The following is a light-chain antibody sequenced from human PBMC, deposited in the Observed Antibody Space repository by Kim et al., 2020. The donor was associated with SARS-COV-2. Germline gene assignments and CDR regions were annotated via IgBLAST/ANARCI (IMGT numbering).Light chain of an antibody. CDR1: QTISTN. Sequence: LSPGERAPLSGRASQTISTNLAWYQQKPGQAPRLRIFDASDRATGIPARFRGSGSGTDFTLTISSLEPEDFAIYYCQQRNSWPLTFGGGTKVDI. V-gene: IGKV3-11*01. J-gene: IGKJ4*01. CDR3: QQRNSWPLT. CDR2: DAS.